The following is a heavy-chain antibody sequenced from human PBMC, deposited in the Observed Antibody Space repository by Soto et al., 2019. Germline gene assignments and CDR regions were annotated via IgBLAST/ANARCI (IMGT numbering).Heavy chain of an antibody. CDR3: ARGLGGSYFPFDF. CDR2: LVPMFRTA. D-gene: IGHD1-26*01. J-gene: IGHJ4*02. V-gene: IGHV1-69*12. CDR1: GGTFSDSA. Sequence: QVHLVQYGAEVKKPGSSVKVSCKTSGGTFSDSAINWLRQTPGQGLEWMGGLVPMFRTANYAPNLQGRVSSTADESTSTVFMELSSLTFEDTAVYYCARGLGGSYFPFDFWGQGTLLTVSS.